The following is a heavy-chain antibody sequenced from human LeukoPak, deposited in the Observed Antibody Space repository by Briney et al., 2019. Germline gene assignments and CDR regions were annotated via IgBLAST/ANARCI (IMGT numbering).Heavy chain of an antibody. CDR1: GFTFSSYA. CDR3: AREQGGLRPERGAFDI. J-gene: IGHJ3*02. V-gene: IGHV3-23*01. Sequence: GGSLRLSCAASGFTFSSYAMSWVRQAPGKGLEWVSAISGSGGSTYYADSVKGRFTISRDNSKNTLYLQMNSLRAEDTAVYYCAREQGGLRPERGAFDIWGQGTMVTVSS. CDR2: ISGSGGST. D-gene: IGHD5-12*01.